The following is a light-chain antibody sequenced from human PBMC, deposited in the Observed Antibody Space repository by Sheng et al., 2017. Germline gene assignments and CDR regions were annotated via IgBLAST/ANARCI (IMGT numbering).Light chain of an antibody. CDR1: QYISGY. J-gene: IGKJ3*01. Sequence: DIVLTQSPATLSLSPGATATLHCRASQYISGYLAWYQQKPGQAPTLLMYDVSNRAPDIPSRYSGSGSGTDFTLTIRSLQPEDVAVYYCQQYGSSPPGFTFGPGTKVDIK. CDR2: DVS. V-gene: IGKV3-11*01. CDR3: QQYGSSPPGFT.